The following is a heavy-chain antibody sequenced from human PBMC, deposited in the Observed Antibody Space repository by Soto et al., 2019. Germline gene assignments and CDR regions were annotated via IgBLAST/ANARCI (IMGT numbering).Heavy chain of an antibody. CDR1: GLSFSDSA. V-gene: IGHV3-73*02. D-gene: IGHD3-3*01. CDR3: CGVDRRIVPRNEY. CDR2: IGNKANSYAT. J-gene: IGHJ4*02. Sequence: EVQLVESGGDLVQPGGSLKLSCFVSGLSFSDSAVHWVRQASGKGLEWVGRIGNKANSYATIYAASVKGRFSISRDDSKNTAYLEMNSLKNEDTDVYYCCGVDRRIVPRNEYWGQGTLVTVSS.